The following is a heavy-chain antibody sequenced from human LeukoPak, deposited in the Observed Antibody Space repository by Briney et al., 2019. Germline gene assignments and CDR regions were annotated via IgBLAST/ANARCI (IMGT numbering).Heavy chain of an antibody. CDR3: AKGDGRRPAATPDY. J-gene: IGHJ4*02. V-gene: IGHV3-23*01. CDR2: ISGSGGST. Sequence: GGSLRLSCAASGFTFSSYAMSWVRQAPGKGLEWVSAISGSGGSTYYADSVKGRFTISRDNSKNTLYPQMNSLRAEDTAVYYCAKGDGRRPAATPDYWGQGTLVTVSS. D-gene: IGHD2-2*01. CDR1: GFTFSSYA.